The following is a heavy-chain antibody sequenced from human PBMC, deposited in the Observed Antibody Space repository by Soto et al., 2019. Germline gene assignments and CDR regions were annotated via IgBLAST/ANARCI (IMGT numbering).Heavy chain of an antibody. CDR1: GFTFSSYA. V-gene: IGHV3-30-3*01. D-gene: IGHD6-13*01. J-gene: IGHJ6*02. CDR2: ISYDGSNK. Sequence: ESGGGVVQPGRSLRLSCAASGFTFSSYAMHWVRQAPGKGLEWVAVISYDGSNKYYADSVKGRFTISRDYSKNTLYLQMNSLRAEDTAVYYCARGPTRAIIAAAGTAHYYYGMDVWGQGTTVTVSS. CDR3: ARGPTRAIIAAAGTAHYYYGMDV.